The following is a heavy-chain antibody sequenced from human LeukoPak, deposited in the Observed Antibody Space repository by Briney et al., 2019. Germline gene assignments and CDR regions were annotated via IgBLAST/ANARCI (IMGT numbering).Heavy chain of an antibody. CDR3: ARVRGLGSDY. CDR2: INHSGST. Sequence: SETLSLTCAVYGGSFSGYYWSWIRQPPGKGLEWIGEINHSGSTNYKPSLKSRVTISIDTSKNQFSLKLSSVTAADTAVYYCARVRGLGSDYWGQGTLVTVSS. V-gene: IGHV4-34*01. D-gene: IGHD3-10*01. J-gene: IGHJ4*02. CDR1: GGSFSGYY.